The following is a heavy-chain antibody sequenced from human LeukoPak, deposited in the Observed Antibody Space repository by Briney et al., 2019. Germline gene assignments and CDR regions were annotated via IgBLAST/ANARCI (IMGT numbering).Heavy chain of an antibody. V-gene: IGHV3-23*01. Sequence: GGSLRLSCAASGFTFNNYAMTWVRQAPGKGLEWVSTISTSGDSTYYADSVKGRFTISRDNSKNTLYLQMNSLTAEDTAVYYCGRVGGRSKAAKGDAFVWGQGTMVVVSS. CDR2: ISTSGDST. CDR3: GRVGGRSKAAKGDAFV. CDR1: GFTFNNYA. J-gene: IGHJ3*01. D-gene: IGHD6-6*01.